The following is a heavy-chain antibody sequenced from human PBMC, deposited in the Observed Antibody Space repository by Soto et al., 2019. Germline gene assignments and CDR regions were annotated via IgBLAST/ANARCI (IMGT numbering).Heavy chain of an antibody. D-gene: IGHD2-15*01. CDR1: GFTFNSYA. CDR2: ISGRGNST. Sequence: GGSLRLSCAVSGFTFNSYAMSWVRQAPGKGPEWVSTISGRGNSTYYADSVKARFTISRDNSKNTLYLQMNSLRAEDTAVYYCAKGHRSGGSCYLDYWGQGTLVTVSS. J-gene: IGHJ4*02. CDR3: AKGHRSGGSCYLDY. V-gene: IGHV3-23*01.